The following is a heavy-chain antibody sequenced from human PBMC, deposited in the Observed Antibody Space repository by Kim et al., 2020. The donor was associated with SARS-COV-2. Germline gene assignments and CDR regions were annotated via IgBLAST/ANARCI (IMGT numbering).Heavy chain of an antibody. V-gene: IGHV1-69*13. Sequence: SVKVSCKASGGTFSSYAISWVRQAPGQGLEWMGGIIPIFGTANYAQKFQGRVTITADESTSTAYMELSSLRSEDTAVYYCARDAGYCSSTSCRDAFDIWGQGTMVTVSS. CDR2: IIPIFGTA. CDR1: GGTFSSYA. D-gene: IGHD2-2*01. J-gene: IGHJ3*02. CDR3: ARDAGYCSSTSCRDAFDI.